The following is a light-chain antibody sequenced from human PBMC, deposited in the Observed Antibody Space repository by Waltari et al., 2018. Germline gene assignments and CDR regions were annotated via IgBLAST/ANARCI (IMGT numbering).Light chain of an antibody. J-gene: IGKJ1*01. CDR1: QSISSY. CDR2: AAS. V-gene: IGKV1-39*01. CDR3: QQSYSHTRT. Sequence: DIQMTQSPSSLSASVGDRVTITCRASQSISSYLNWYQQKPGIAPKLLIYAASSLQSGVPSRFSGSGSVREFTLIISSLQPEDFATYSCQQSYSHTRTFGQGTKVEIK.